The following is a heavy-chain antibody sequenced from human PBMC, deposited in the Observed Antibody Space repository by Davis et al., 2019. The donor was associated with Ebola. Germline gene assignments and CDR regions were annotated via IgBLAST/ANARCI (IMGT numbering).Heavy chain of an antibody. D-gene: IGHD1-1*01. CDR2: INPHNGNT. CDR1: GYTFTNYG. CDR3: ARAQFPTTSDH. Sequence: ASVKVSCKASGYTFTNYGITWVRQAPGQGLEWMGWINPHNGNTNYGQNVQGRVTMTTDTSTSTAYMEVGSLRSDDTAVYYCARAQFPTTSDHWGQGTLVTVSS. V-gene: IGHV1-18*04. J-gene: IGHJ4*02.